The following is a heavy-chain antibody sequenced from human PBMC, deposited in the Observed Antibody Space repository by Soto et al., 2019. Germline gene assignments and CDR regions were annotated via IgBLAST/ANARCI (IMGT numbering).Heavy chain of an antibody. D-gene: IGHD2-15*01. V-gene: IGHV1-2*04. Sequence: ASVKVSCKASGYTFTGYYMRWVRQAPGQGLEWMGWINPNSGGTNYAQKFQGWVTMTRDTSISTAYMELSRLRSDDTAVYYCARQSSYCSGGSCSLIAEGREALDIWGQGTMVTVSS. CDR3: ARQSSYCSGGSCSLIAEGREALDI. CDR2: INPNSGGT. CDR1: GYTFTGYY. J-gene: IGHJ3*02.